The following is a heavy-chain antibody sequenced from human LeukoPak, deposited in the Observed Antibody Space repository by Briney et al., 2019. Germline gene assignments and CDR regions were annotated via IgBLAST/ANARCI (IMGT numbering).Heavy chain of an antibody. Sequence: GGSLRLSCAASGFTFSDYYMSWIRQAPGKGLEWVSGISWISGSIGYADSVKGRFTISRDNAKNSLYLQMNSLRAEDTALYYCARGGAHDFYYFMDVWGKGTTVTVSS. D-gene: IGHD3-3*01. J-gene: IGHJ6*03. CDR1: GFTFSDYY. CDR2: ISWISGSI. CDR3: ARGGAHDFYYFMDV. V-gene: IGHV3-9*01.